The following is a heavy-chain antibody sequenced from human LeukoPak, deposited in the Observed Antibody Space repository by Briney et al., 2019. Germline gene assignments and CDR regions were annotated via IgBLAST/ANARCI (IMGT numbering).Heavy chain of an antibody. CDR1: GGSFSGYY. J-gene: IGHJ4*02. V-gene: IGHV4-34*01. Sequence: KPSETLSLTCAVYGGSFSGYYWSWIRQPPGKGLEWIGEINHSGSTNYNPSLKSRVTISVDTSKNQFSLKLSSVTAADTAVYYCARGSDFDYWGREPWSPSPQ. CDR3: ARGSDFDY. CDR2: INHSGST.